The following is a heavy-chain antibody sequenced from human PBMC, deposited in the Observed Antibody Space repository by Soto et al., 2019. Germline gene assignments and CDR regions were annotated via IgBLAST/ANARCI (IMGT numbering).Heavy chain of an antibody. D-gene: IGHD4-17*01. J-gene: IGHJ4*02. CDR2: ISSSSTAI. V-gene: IGHV3-48*01. Sequence: EVQLVESGGGLVQPGGSLRLSCAASGFTFSSYSMNWVRQAPGRGLEWVSYISSSSTAIYYADSVKGRFTISRDNAKNSLYLQMNSLRAEDTAVYYCARNHDYGDHDYWGQGTLVTVSS. CDR3: ARNHDYGDHDY. CDR1: GFTFSSYS.